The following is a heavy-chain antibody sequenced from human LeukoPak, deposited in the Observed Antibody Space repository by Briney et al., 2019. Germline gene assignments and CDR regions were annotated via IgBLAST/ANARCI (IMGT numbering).Heavy chain of an antibody. V-gene: IGHV1-18*01. J-gene: IGHJ4*02. D-gene: IGHD3-22*01. CDR1: GYTFTNYG. CDR2: ISAHNGNT. CDR3: ARGSTARYYYDSSGYYRGAFDY. Sequence: ASVKVSCKASGYTFTNYGISWVRQAPGQGLEWMGWISAHNGNTNYAQKFQGRVTMTTDTSTSTAYMELRSLRSDDTAVYYCARGSTARYYYDSSGYYRGAFDYWGQGTLVTVSS.